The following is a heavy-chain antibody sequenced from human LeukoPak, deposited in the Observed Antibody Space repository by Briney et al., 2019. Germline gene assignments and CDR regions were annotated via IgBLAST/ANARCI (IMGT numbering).Heavy chain of an antibody. V-gene: IGHV3-9*01. Sequence: PGRSLRPSCAASGFTFDDYAMHWVRQAPGKGLEWVSGISWNSGSIGYADSVKGRFTISRDNAKNSLYLQMNSLRAEDTALYYCAKSSFVGAAIDYWGQGTLVTASS. J-gene: IGHJ4*02. CDR2: ISWNSGSI. CDR3: AKSSFVGAAIDY. CDR1: GFTFDDYA. D-gene: IGHD1-26*01.